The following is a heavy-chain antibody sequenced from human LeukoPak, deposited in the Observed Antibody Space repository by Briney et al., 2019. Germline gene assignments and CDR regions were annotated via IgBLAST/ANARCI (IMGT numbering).Heavy chain of an antibody. CDR1: GGTFSSYA. CDR3: ARGLGATHYYYYYYMDV. V-gene: IGHV1-69*05. D-gene: IGHD1-26*01. Sequence: SVKVSCKASGGTFSSYAISWVRQAPGQGLEWMGGIIPIFGTANYAQKFQGRVTITTDESTSTAYMELSSPRSEDTAVYYCARGLGATHYYYYYYMDVWGKGTTVTVSS. CDR2: IIPIFGTA. J-gene: IGHJ6*03.